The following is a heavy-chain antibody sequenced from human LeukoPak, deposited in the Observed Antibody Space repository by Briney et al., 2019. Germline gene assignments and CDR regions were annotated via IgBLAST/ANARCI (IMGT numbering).Heavy chain of an antibody. CDR1: GFTFSSYS. CDR2: ISSSSSYI. Sequence: GGSLRLSCAASGFTFSSYSMNWVRQAPGKGLEWVSSISSSSSYIYYADSVKGRFTISRDNSKNTLFLQMNSLRAEDTAVYSCARGSSGWFDDNWFDPWGQGTLVTVSS. J-gene: IGHJ5*02. CDR3: ARGSSGWFDDNWFDP. D-gene: IGHD6-19*01. V-gene: IGHV3-21*04.